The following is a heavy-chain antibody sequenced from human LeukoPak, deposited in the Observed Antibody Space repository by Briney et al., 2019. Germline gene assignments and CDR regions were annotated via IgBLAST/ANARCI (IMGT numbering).Heavy chain of an antibody. D-gene: IGHD3-22*01. J-gene: IGHJ3*02. CDR1: GFTFSDYY. CDR3: ARDHDSSSGDAFDI. CDR2: ISGSGSTI. V-gene: IGHV3-11*01. Sequence: GGSLRLSCAASGFTFSDYYMSWIRQAPGKGLEWVSYISGSGSTIYYADSVKGRFTISRDNSKNTLYLQMHSLRAEDTAVYYCARDHDSSSGDAFDIWGQGTMVTVSS.